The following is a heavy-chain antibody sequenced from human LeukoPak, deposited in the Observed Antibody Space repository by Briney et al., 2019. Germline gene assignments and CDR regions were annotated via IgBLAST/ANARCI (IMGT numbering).Heavy chain of an antibody. CDR1: GGSISGYY. CDR2: VHYTGGT. D-gene: IGHD6-6*01. Sequence: SETLSLTCAVSGGSISGYYWMWVRQPPGKGLEWIGYVHYTGGTRYNPSLKSRVTISVDTSKNQFSLKLSSVTAADTAVYYCARGSAARPYDYWGQGTLVTVSS. CDR3: ARGSAARPYDY. J-gene: IGHJ4*02. V-gene: IGHV4-59*01.